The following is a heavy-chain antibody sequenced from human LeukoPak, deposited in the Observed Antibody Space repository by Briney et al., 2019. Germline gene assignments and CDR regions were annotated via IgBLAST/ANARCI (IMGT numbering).Heavy chain of an antibody. CDR2: IRYDGSNK. D-gene: IGHD1-1*01. CDR1: GFTFDDYG. V-gene: IGHV3-30*02. Sequence: GGSLRLSCAASGFTFDDYGMNWVRQAPGKGLEWVAFIRYDGSNKYYADSVKGRFTISRDNSKNTLYLQMNSLRPEDTAVYYCGKGNEIDYWGPGTLVTVSS. J-gene: IGHJ4*02. CDR3: GKGNEIDY.